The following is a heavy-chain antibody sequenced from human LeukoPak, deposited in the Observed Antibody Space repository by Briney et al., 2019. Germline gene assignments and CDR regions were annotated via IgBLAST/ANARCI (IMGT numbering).Heavy chain of an antibody. CDR2: ISSSGSTI. CDR3: AKRRTRIDGGPNNWFDP. D-gene: IGHD2/OR15-2a*01. CDR1: GFTFSDNY. V-gene: IGHV3-11*01. Sequence: GGSLRLSCAVSGFTFSDNYMSWIRQAPGKGLEWVSYISSSGSTIYYADSVKGRSTISRDNAKNSLYLQMNSLRAEDTAVYYCAKRRTRIDGGPNNWFDPWGQGTLVTVSS. J-gene: IGHJ5*02.